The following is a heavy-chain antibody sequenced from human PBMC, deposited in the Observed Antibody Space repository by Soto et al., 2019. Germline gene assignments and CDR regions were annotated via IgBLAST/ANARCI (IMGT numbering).Heavy chain of an antibody. V-gene: IGHV3-53*01. CDR1: GLSVSSNY. CDR3: ARGPSFGRPYQRFIYY. J-gene: IGHJ4*02. Sequence: EGSRRLSCAACGLSVSSNYRRWVRQARGKRLEWVSIIYSGGKTYYRDSVKGRFSTSRDSSKNKLNLKMNKLTDEDTAVYYCARGPSFGRPYQRFIYYCGRGTLGAVAS. D-gene: IGHD3-10*01. CDR2: IYSGGKT.